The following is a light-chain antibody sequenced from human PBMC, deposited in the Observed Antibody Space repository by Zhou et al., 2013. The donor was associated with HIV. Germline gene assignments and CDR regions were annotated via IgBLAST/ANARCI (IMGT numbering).Light chain of an antibody. Sequence: EIQMTQSPSSLSASLGDRVSITCQASQDITKYLNWYQQKPGKAPKLLISDASDLETGVPSRFSGSGSGTDFTFTISSLQPEDFATYYCQQYGNVPFTFGPGTKVDFK. V-gene: IGKV1-33*01. CDR1: QDITKY. CDR2: DAS. CDR3: QQYGNVPFT. J-gene: IGKJ3*01.